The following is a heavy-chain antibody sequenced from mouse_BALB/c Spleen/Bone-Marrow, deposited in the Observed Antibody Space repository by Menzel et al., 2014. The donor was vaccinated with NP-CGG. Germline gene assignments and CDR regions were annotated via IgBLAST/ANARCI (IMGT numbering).Heavy chain of an antibody. D-gene: IGHD2-2*01. Sequence: DVQLVESGPGLVKPSQSLSLTCTVTGYSITSDYAWNWIRQFPGNKLEWMGYISYSGSTGYNPSLKSRISITRDTSKNQFFLQLNSVTTEDTATYFCARRGGYDFYNAMDYWGQGTSVTVSS. J-gene: IGHJ4*01. CDR2: ISYSGST. V-gene: IGHV3-2*02. CDR1: GYSITSDYA. CDR3: ARRGGYDFYNAMDY.